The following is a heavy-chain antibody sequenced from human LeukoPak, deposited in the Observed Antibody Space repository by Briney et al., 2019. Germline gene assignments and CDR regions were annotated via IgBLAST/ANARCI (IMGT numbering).Heavy chain of an antibody. Sequence: PSETLSLTCTASGCTISSYFWHWVRQSPGRGLEWIGYVYYSGSTNYNPSLKSRVTISVDTSTNQFAMKMLSLTAADMAVYYSAIYNPPSKVAKIGGDFDYWGQGTLVTVSS. CDR2: VYYSGST. J-gene: IGHJ4*02. CDR1: GCTISSYF. D-gene: IGHD1-14*01. V-gene: IGHV4-59*01. CDR3: AIYNPPSKVAKIGGDFDY.